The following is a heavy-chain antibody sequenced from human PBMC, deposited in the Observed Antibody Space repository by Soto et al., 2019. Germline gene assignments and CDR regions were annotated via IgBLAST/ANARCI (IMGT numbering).Heavy chain of an antibody. Sequence: EVQLVESGGGLVKPGGSLRLSCAASGFTFSSYSMNWVRQAPGKGLEWVSSISSSSSYIYYADSVKGRFTISRDNAKNSLYLHMNSLRAEDTAVYYCARAQVNIAVAPNYWGQGTLVTVSS. J-gene: IGHJ4*02. CDR2: ISSSSSYI. D-gene: IGHD6-19*01. CDR3: ARAQVNIAVAPNY. V-gene: IGHV3-21*01. CDR1: GFTFSSYS.